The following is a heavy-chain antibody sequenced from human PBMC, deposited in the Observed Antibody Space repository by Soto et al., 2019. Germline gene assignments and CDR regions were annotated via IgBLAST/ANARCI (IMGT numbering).Heavy chain of an antibody. V-gene: IGHV3-23*01. D-gene: IGHD3-22*01. J-gene: IGHJ4*02. CDR2: ISGSGGST. Sequence: EVQLLESGGGLVQPGGSLRLSCAASGFTFSSYAMSWVRQAPGKGLEWVSAISGSGGSTYYADSVKGRFTISRDNSKNTLYLQMNSLRAEDTAVYYCAKMDRNRITMIVVVIITFDYWGQGTLVTVSS. CDR3: AKMDRNRITMIVVVIITFDY. CDR1: GFTFSSYA.